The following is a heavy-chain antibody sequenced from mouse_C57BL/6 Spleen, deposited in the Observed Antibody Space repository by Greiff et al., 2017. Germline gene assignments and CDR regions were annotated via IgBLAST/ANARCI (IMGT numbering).Heavy chain of an antibody. CDR3: ARRNWGSGYFDV. Sequence: DVKLVESGGGLVKPGGSLTLSCAASGFTFSSYAMSWVRQTPEKRLEWVGTISDGGSYTYYPDNVKGRFTISRDNAKNNLYLQMSHLKTEDTAKYYCARRNWGSGYFDVWGTWTTVTVSS. CDR1: GFTFSSYA. J-gene: IGHJ1*03. CDR2: ISDGGSYT. D-gene: IGHD4-1*01. V-gene: IGHV5-4*03.